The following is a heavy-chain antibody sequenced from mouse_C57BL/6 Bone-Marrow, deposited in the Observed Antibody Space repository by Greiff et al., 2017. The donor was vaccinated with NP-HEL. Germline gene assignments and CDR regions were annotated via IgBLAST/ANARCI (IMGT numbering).Heavy chain of an antibody. Sequence: QVQLKQPGAELVMPGASVKLSCKASGYTFTSYWMHWVKQRPGQGLEWIGEIDPSDSYTNYNQKFKGKSTLTVDKSSSTAYMQLSSLTSEDSAVYYCAREALPYAMDYWGQGTSVTVSS. CDR1: GYTFTSYW. V-gene: IGHV1-69*01. CDR3: AREALPYAMDY. J-gene: IGHJ4*01. CDR2: IDPSDSYT. D-gene: IGHD5-5*01.